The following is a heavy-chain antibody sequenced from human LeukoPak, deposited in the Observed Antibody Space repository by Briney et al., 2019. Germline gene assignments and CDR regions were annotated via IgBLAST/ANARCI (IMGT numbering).Heavy chain of an antibody. CDR1: GGSISSGNW. CDR3: ARNGDSASVVD. CDR2: IYHSGNT. J-gene: IGHJ4*02. D-gene: IGHD4-17*01. V-gene: IGHV4-4*02. Sequence: PSGTLSLTCAVSGGSISSGNWWSWVRQPPGKGLEWIGEIYHSGNTVYNPSLKSRVTISVDNSKNQFSLKLTSVTAADTAVYYCARNGDSASVVDWGQGTLVTVSS.